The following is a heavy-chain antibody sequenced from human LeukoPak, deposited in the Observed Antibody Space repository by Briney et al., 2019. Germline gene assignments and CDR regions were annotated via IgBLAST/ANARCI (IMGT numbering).Heavy chain of an antibody. CDR2: ISWNSGSI. CDR3: AKAGHYYYYYYMDV. J-gene: IGHJ6*03. V-gene: IGHV3-9*01. CDR1: GFTFDDYG. Sequence: GGSLRLSCAASGFTFDDYGMSWVRQAPGKGLEWVSGISWNSGSIGYADSVKGRFTISRDNAKNSLYLQMNSLRAEDTALYYCAKAGHYYYYYYMDVWGKGTTVTISS.